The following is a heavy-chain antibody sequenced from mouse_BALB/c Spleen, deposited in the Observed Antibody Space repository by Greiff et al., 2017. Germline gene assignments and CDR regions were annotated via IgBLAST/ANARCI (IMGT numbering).Heavy chain of an antibody. CDR3: ASYGNYGVFYAMDY. CDR1: GFSLTSYG. V-gene: IGHV2-2*02. CDR2: IWSGGST. Sequence: VQLQQSGPGLVQPSQSLSITCTVSGFSLTSYGVHWVRQSPGKGLEWLGVIWSGGSTDYNAAFISRLSISKDNSKSQVFFKMNSLQANDTAIYYCASYGNYGVFYAMDYWGQGTSVTVSS. D-gene: IGHD2-1*01. J-gene: IGHJ4*01.